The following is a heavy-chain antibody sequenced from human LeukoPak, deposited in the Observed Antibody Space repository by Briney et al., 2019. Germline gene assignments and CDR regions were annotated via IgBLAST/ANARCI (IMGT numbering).Heavy chain of an antibody. CDR3: AKFTEYDSSGADAFDI. V-gene: IGHV3-7*01. J-gene: IGHJ3*02. Sequence: PGGSLRLSCAASGFTFSSYWMSWVRQAPGKGLEWVANIKQDGSEKYYVDSVKGRFTISRDNAKNSPYLQMNSLRAEDTAVYYCAKFTEYDSSGADAFDIWGQGTMVTVSS. CDR1: GFTFSSYW. D-gene: IGHD3-22*01. CDR2: IKQDGSEK.